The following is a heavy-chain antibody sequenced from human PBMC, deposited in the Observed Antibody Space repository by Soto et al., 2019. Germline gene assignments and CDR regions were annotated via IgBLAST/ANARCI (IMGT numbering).Heavy chain of an antibody. CDR3: FATTYYFDY. V-gene: IGHV4-30-2*01. J-gene: IGHJ4*02. Sequence: SETLSLTCAISGAPITWGDYSWNWIRQPPGKGLEWIGYIFHGGSTYYNPSLKSRVTISVDTSKNQFSLKLSSVTAADTAVYYCFATTYYFDYWGQGTLVTVSS. CDR1: GAPITWGDYS. D-gene: IGHD1-1*01. CDR2: IFHGGST.